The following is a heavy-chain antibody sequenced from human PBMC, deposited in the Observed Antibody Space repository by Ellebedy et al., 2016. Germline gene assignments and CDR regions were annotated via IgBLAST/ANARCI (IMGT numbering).Heavy chain of an antibody. CDR1: GFTFSGYA. V-gene: IGHV3-23*01. CDR3: AKRAEALLWFGELLDDY. Sequence: GGSLRLSXAASGFTFSGYAMSWVRQAPGKGLEWVSANSGSGGSTYYADSVKGRFTISRDNSKNTLYLQMNSLRAEDTAVYYCAKRAEALLWFGELLDDYWGQGTLVTVSS. CDR2: NSGSGGST. D-gene: IGHD3-10*01. J-gene: IGHJ4*02.